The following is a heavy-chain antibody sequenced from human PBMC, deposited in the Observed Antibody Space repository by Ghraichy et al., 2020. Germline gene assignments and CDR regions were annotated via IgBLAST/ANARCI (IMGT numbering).Heavy chain of an antibody. CDR1: GFTFGHSP. J-gene: IGHJ4*02. CDR2: VSYDGGRK. Sequence: GGSLRLSCEASGFTFGHSPMHWVRQAPGGGLEWVAVVSYDGGRKDYLDSVKGRFTVSRDNSKNTLFLDMDSLRLEDTGLYYCAKEGTVANATPFEYWGQGTLVTVSS. D-gene: IGHD5-12*01. CDR3: AKEGTVANATPFEY. V-gene: IGHV3-30*18.